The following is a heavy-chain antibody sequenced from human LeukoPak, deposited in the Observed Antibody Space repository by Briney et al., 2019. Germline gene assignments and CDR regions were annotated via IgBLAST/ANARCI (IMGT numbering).Heavy chain of an antibody. V-gene: IGHV4-31*03. D-gene: IGHD6-13*01. CDR1: GGSISSGGYS. CDR3: ARVTLVYYFDY. J-gene: IGHJ4*02. CDR2: IYFNGGT. Sequence: SETLSLTCTVSGGSISSGGYSWSWIRQHPGKGLEWLGFIYFNGGTYYNPSLKSRLTISVDTSKNHFSLKLRSVTAADTAVYYCARVTLVYYFDYWGQGTLVTVSS.